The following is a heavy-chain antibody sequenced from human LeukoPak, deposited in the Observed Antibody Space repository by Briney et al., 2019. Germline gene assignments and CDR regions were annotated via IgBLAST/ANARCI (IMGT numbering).Heavy chain of an antibody. V-gene: IGHV4-34*01. Sequence: SETLSLACAVDGGSVGGDYCSWIRHPPGKWLEWIAEINHSGSTNYNPSLKSRVTISVDTSKNQFSLKLSSVTAADTAVYYCARGPGIAVAVDYWGQGTLVTVSS. CDR3: ARGPGIAVAVDY. CDR1: GGSVGGDY. J-gene: IGHJ4*02. CDR2: INHSGST. D-gene: IGHD6-19*01.